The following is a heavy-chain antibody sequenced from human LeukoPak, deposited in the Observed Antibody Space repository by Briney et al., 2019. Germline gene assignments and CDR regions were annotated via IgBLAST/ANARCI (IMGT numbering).Heavy chain of an antibody. Sequence: EASVKVSCEASGGTFSSYAISWVRQAPGQGLEWMGGIIPIFGTANYAQKFQGRVTITADESTSTAYMELSSLRSEDTAVYYCARADTVTTKGGVYWGQGTLVTVSS. V-gene: IGHV1-69*13. CDR2: IIPIFGTA. D-gene: IGHD4-17*01. J-gene: IGHJ4*02. CDR3: ARADTVTTKGGVY. CDR1: GGTFSSYA.